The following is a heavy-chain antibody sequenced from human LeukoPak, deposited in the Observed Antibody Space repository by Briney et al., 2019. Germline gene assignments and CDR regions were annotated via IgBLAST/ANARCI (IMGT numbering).Heavy chain of an antibody. D-gene: IGHD6-13*01. CDR2: ISYDGSNK. V-gene: IGHV3-30*18. CDR1: GFTFSSYG. CDR3: AKGGIAAAGPYFDY. J-gene: IGHJ4*02. Sequence: AGGSLRLSCAASGFTFSSYGMHWVRQAPGKGLEWVAVISYDGSNKYYADSVKGRFIISRDNSKNTLYLQMNSLRAEDTAVYYCAKGGIAAAGPYFDYWGQGTLVTVSS.